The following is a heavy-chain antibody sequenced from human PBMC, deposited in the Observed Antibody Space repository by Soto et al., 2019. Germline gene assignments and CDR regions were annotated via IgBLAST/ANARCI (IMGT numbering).Heavy chain of an antibody. V-gene: IGHV3-23*01. D-gene: IGHD2-15*01. CDR2: ISGSGGST. CDR3: AKDRAADNWFDP. Sequence: ELQLLESGGGLVQHGGSLRLSCAASGFTISSYAMSWVRQAPGKGLEWVSAISGSGGSTYYADSVKGRFTISRDNSKNTLYLQMNSLRAEDTAVYYCAKDRAADNWFDPWGQGTLVTVSS. CDR1: GFTISSYA. J-gene: IGHJ5*02.